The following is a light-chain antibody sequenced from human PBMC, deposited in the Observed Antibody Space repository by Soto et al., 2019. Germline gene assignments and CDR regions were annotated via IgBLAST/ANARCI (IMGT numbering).Light chain of an antibody. V-gene: IGLV2-8*01. CDR3: SSYAGSNRVV. CDR1: SRDVGCYDY. Sequence: QSALTQPPSASGSPGQSVTISCTGTSRDVGCYDYVSWYQQHPGKAPKLMISEVTKRPSGVPDRFSGSKSGNTASLTVSGLQAEDEADYYCSSYAGSNRVVFGGGTKVTVL. CDR2: EVT. J-gene: IGLJ2*01.